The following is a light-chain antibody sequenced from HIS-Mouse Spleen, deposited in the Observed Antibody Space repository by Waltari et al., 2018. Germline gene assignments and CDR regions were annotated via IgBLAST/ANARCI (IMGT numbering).Light chain of an antibody. Sequence: QSALTQPASVSGSPGQSITISCTGTSSDVGSYNLVSCYQQHPGKAPKLLIYEGSKRPSGVSNGLTGSKAGNTASLTISGLQAEDEADYYCCSDAGSSTWVFGGGTKLTVL. CDR3: CSDAGSSTWV. CDR1: SSDVGSYNL. J-gene: IGLJ3*02. V-gene: IGLV2-23*01. CDR2: EGS.